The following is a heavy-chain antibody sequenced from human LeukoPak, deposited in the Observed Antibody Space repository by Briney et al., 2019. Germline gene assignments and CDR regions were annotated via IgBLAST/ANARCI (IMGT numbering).Heavy chain of an antibody. V-gene: IGHV4-34*01. J-gene: IGHJ4*02. CDR2: INHTGGT. CDR1: GGSFSGYY. D-gene: IGHD4-17*01. Sequence: PSETLSLTCAVYGGSFSGYYWTWIRQPPGKGLEWIGEINHTGGTNYNPSLKSRVTISVDTSKNQFSLKLSSVTAADTAVYYCARAITVTPDYWGQGTLVTVSS. CDR3: ARAITVTPDY.